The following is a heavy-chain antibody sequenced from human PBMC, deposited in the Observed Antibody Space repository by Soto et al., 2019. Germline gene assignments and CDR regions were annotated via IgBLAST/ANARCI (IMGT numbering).Heavy chain of an antibody. CDR2: INHSGST. Sequence: SETLSLTCAVSGGSFRGYYWSWIRQSPGKGLEWIGEINHSGSTNSNPSLKSRVTISVDTSKTQFSMNLTSVTAADAAVYYCARGRGFMSRNALDLWGQGTRVTVS. CDR3: ARGRGFMSRNALDL. CDR1: GGSFRGYY. V-gene: IGHV4-34*01. J-gene: IGHJ3*01.